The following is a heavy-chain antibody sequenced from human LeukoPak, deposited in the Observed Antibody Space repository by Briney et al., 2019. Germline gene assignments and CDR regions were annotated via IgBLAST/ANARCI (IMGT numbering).Heavy chain of an antibody. CDR2: IYPGDSDT. J-gene: IGHJ3*02. Sequence: GESLKISCKGSGYTFSTYWIGWVRQMPGKGLEWLGIIYPGDSDTRYSPSFQGQVTISADKSINTAYLQWSSLKASDTAMYYCARTMGSRNTDAFNIWGQGTMVTVSS. CDR3: ARTMGSRNTDAFNI. CDR1: GYTFSTYW. V-gene: IGHV5-51*01. D-gene: IGHD1/OR15-1a*01.